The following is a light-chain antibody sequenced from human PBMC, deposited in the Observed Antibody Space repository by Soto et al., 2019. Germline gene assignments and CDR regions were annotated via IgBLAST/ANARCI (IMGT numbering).Light chain of an antibody. CDR1: SSNVGRNA. Sequence: QSVLTQPPSASGTPGQRVTISCSGSSSNVGRNAVHWYQQVPGTAPKLLISSNNQRPSGIPDRFSGSKSGTSASLAISGLQSEDEADYYCAAWDDNLNGWVFGGGTKVTVL. V-gene: IGLV1-44*01. J-gene: IGLJ3*02. CDR2: SNN. CDR3: AAWDDNLNGWV.